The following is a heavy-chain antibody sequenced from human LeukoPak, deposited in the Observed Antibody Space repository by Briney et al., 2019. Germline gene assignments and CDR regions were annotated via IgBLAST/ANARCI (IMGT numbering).Heavy chain of an antibody. CDR2: INPDGSKV. V-gene: IGHV3-7*01. J-gene: IGHJ4*02. D-gene: IGHD2-15*01. CDR1: GFTFSNSW. CDR3: ARDRGYSSFDY. Sequence: GGSLRLSCVAYGFTFSNSWMTWVRQAPGKDLEWVATINPDGSKVAYVGSVKGRFTISRDNAKNSVYLQMSSLRVEETGVFYCARDRGYSSFDYWGQGALVAVSS.